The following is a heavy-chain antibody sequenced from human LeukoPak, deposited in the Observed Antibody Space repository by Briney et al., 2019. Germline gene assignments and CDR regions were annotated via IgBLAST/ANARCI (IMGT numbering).Heavy chain of an antibody. Sequence: SETLSLTCTVSGGSISSGSYYWSWIRQPAGKGLEWIGRIYTSGSTNYNPSLKSRVTRSVDTSKNQFSLKLSSVTAADTAVYYCARSGSYGTDYWGQGTLVTVSS. J-gene: IGHJ4*02. CDR2: IYTSGST. D-gene: IGHD1-26*01. CDR3: ARSGSYGTDY. V-gene: IGHV4-61*02. CDR1: GGSISSGSYY.